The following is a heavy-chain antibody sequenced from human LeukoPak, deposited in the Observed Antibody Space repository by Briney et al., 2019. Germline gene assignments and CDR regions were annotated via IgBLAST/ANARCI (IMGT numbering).Heavy chain of an antibody. CDR2: MNPNSGNT. V-gene: IGHV1-8*01. CDR1: GYTFTSYD. D-gene: IGHD6-13*01. J-gene: IGHJ5*02. Sequence: GASVKVSCKASGYTFTSYDINWVRQATGQGLEWMGWMNPNSGNTGYAQKFQGRVTMTRNTSISTAYMELSSLRSEDTAVYYCAREKRYIAAAGIGYNWFDPWGQGTLVTVSP. CDR3: AREKRYIAAAGIGYNWFDP.